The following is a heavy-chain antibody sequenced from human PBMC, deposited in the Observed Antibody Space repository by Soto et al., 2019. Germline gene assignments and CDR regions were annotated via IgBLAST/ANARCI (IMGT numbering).Heavy chain of an antibody. D-gene: IGHD1-26*01. J-gene: IGHJ4*02. V-gene: IGHV2-5*02. CDR3: AHAYRGRSLY. CDR2: IYWDDSK. CDR1: GFSLTTDRVG. Sequence: QITLKKSGPTLVKPTQTLTLTCTFSGFSLTTDRVGVGWNRQPPGEALERLAVIYWDDSKTYRPSLSSRLTITKDTSKNQVALTMTIMDSLATATYYCAHAYRGRSLYCGQGTLVTVSS.